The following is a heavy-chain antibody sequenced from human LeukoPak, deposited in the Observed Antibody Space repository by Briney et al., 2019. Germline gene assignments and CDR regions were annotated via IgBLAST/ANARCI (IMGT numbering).Heavy chain of an antibody. CDR1: GFTFSSYG. CDR2: ISYDGSNK. J-gene: IGHJ4*02. Sequence: TGRSLRLSCAASGFTFSSYGMHWVRQAPGKGLEWVAVISYDGSNKYNEDSVKGRFTISRDNSKNALYLQMNSLRAEDTAVYYCAKGDNYYFDYWGQGTLVTVSS. CDR3: AKGDNYYFDY. D-gene: IGHD1-1*01. V-gene: IGHV3-30*18.